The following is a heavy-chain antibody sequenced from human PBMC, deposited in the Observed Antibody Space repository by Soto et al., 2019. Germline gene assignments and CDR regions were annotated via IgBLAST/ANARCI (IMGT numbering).Heavy chain of an antibody. Sequence: QVQLVQSGAEVKKPGASVNVSCKASGYSFTDYHIHWVRQAPGQGAEWLGRINPKSGGTSTAQKFQGWVTMTTDTSISTASMELTRLTSDDTAIYYCARGDSTDCSNAVCSFFYNHDMDVWGQGTTVTVSS. V-gene: IGHV1-2*04. D-gene: IGHD2-8*01. CDR3: ARGDSTDCSNAVCSFFYNHDMDV. CDR1: GYSFTDYH. J-gene: IGHJ6*02. CDR2: INPKSGGT.